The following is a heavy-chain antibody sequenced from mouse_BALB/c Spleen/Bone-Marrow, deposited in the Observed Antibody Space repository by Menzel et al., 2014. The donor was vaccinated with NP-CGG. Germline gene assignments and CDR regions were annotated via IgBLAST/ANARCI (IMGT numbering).Heavy chain of an antibody. CDR3: ARWGKLGRGYFDV. CDR2: IDPANGNT. Sequence: VQLKQSGAELVKPGASVKLSCTASGFNIKDTYMHWVKQRPEQGLVWIGRIDPANGNTKYDPKFHGKATITADTSSNTAYLQLSSLTSEDTAVYYCARWGKLGRGYFDVWGAGTTVTVSS. V-gene: IGHV14-3*02. J-gene: IGHJ1*01. D-gene: IGHD4-1*01. CDR1: GFNIKDTY.